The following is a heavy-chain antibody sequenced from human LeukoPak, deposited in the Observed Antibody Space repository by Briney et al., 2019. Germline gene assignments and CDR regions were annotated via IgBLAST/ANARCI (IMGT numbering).Heavy chain of an antibody. V-gene: IGHV3-74*01. CDR3: ARYLAVAGTPIDY. J-gene: IGHJ4*02. Sequence: PGGSLRLSCAASGFTLSSYWVHWVRQAPGKGLVWVSRINSDGSSTSYADSVKGRFTISRDNAKNTLYLQMNSLRAEDMAVYYCARYLAVAGTPIDYWGQGTLVTVSS. CDR2: INSDGSST. D-gene: IGHD6-19*01. CDR1: GFTLSSYW.